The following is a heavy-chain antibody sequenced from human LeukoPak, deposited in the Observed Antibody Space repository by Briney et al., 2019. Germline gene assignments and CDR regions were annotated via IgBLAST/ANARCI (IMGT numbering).Heavy chain of an antibody. V-gene: IGHV4-34*01. CDR3: ARGLGYGYSGYDFDY. D-gene: IGHD5-12*01. CDR2: INHSGSA. CDR1: GGSFSGYY. J-gene: IGHJ4*02. Sequence: KPSETLSLTCAVYGGSFSGYYWSWIRQPPGKGLEWIGEINHSGSANYNPSLESRVTISVDTSKNQFSLKLSSVTAADTAVYYCARGLGYGYSGYDFDYWGQGTLVTVSS.